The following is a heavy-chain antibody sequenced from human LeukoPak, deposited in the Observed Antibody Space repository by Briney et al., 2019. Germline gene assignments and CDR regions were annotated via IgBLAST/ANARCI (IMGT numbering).Heavy chain of an antibody. D-gene: IGHD3-3*01. J-gene: IGHJ5*02. CDR2: IYYSGTT. CDR3: ARPDRYDFWFDP. CDR1: GGSISSSSYY. V-gene: IGHV4-39*01. Sequence: PSETLSLTCTVSGGSISSSSYYWGWVRQPPGKGREWIGSIYYSGTTYYNPSLKTRVTISVDTSKNQFSLKLSSVTAADTAVYYCARPDRYDFWFDPWGQGTLVTVSS.